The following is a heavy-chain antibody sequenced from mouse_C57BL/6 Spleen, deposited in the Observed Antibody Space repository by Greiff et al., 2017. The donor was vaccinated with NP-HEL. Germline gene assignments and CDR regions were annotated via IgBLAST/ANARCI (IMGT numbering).Heavy chain of an antibody. CDR1: GYTFTSYW. D-gene: IGHD1-1*01. J-gene: IGHJ4*01. CDR3: ARPYYYGSSRYYAMDY. CDR2: IDPSDSYT. Sequence: QVQLQQPGAELVRPGTSVKLSCKASGYTFTSYWMHWVKQRPGQGLEWIGVIDPSDSYTNYNQKFKGKATLTVDTSSSTAYMQLSSLTSEDSAVYYCARPYYYGSSRYYAMDYWGQGTSVTVSS. V-gene: IGHV1-59*01.